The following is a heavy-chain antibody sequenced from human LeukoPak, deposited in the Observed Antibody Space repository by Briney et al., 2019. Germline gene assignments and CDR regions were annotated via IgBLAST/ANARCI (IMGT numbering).Heavy chain of an antibody. J-gene: IGHJ3*02. V-gene: IGHV1-69*04. Sequence: SVKVSCKASGGTFSSYAIGWVRQAPGQGLEWMGRIIPILGIANYAQKFQGRVTITADKSTSTAYMELSSLRSEDTAVYYCAVDSPMDTRTAFDIWGQGTMVTVSS. CDR2: IIPILGIA. CDR1: GGTFSSYA. CDR3: AVDSPMDTRTAFDI. D-gene: IGHD5-18*01.